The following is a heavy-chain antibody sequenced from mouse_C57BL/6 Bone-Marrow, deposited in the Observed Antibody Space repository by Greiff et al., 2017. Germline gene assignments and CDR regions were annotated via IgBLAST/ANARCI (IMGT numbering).Heavy chain of an antibody. CDR3: ARSRLFFDY. V-gene: IGHV1-81*01. D-gene: IGHD3-3*01. CDR1: GYTFTSYG. CDR2: IYPRSGNT. J-gene: IGHJ2*01. Sequence: QVQLKQSGAELARPGASVKLSCKASGYTFTSYGISWVKQRTGQGLEWIGEIYPRSGNTYYNEQFKGKATLTADKSSSTAYMELRRLTSEDSAVYFCARSRLFFDYWGQGTTLTVSS.